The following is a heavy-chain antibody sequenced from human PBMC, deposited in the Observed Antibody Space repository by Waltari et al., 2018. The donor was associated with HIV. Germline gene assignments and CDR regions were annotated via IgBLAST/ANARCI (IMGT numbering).Heavy chain of an antibody. CDR1: EYTFTHYY. D-gene: IGHD5-18*01. J-gene: IGHJ4*02. V-gene: IGHV1-46*01. Sequence: QVHLVQSGAEVKKPGTSVKISCKTSEYTFTHYYIHWVRQAPGQGPECRGIINPSGGSTNYPQRFQGRVSMATDTSTRTVVMELNRLTSEDSGIYYCATVSREAAMVTFDSWGQGTLVIVSS. CDR2: INPSGGST. CDR3: ATVSREAAMVTFDS.